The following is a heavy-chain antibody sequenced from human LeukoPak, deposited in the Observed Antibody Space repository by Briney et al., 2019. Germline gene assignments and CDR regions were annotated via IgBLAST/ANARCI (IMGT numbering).Heavy chain of an antibody. D-gene: IGHD6-13*01. J-gene: IGHJ3*02. V-gene: IGHV4-39*07. CDR3: ARDREQQLVRFYNAFDI. CDR1: GGSINNNIHY. CDR2: IFYSGQT. Sequence: SETLSLTCTVSGGSINNNIHYWGWIRQPPGKGLEWIGTIFYSGQTYYNPSLKSRVTISVDTSKNQFSLKLRSATAADTAVYYCARDREQQLVRFYNAFDIWGQGTMVTVSS.